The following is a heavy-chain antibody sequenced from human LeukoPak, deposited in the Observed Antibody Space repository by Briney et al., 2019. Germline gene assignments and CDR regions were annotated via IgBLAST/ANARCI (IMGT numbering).Heavy chain of an antibody. V-gene: IGHV3-30*02. CDR1: GFTFSSYG. CDR3: AKAGGQITIFGVVYFDY. Sequence: GGSLRLSCAASGFTFSSYGMHWVRQAPGKGLEWVAFIRYDGSNKYYADSVRGRFTISRDNSKNTLYLQMNSLRAEDTAVYYCAKAGGQITIFGVVYFDYWGQGTLVTVSS. D-gene: IGHD3-3*01. CDR2: IRYDGSNK. J-gene: IGHJ4*02.